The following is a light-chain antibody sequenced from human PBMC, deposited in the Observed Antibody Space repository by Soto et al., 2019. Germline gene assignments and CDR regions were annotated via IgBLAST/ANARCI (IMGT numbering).Light chain of an antibody. CDR3: QSYDSSLSGYV. Sequence: QSVLTQPPSVSGAPGQRVTISCTGSSSNIGAGYDVHWYQQLPGTAPKLLIYTNTNRPSGVPDRFSGSKSGTSASLAITGLKAEDEADYCCQSYDSSLSGYVFGTGTKLTVL. J-gene: IGLJ1*01. CDR2: TNT. V-gene: IGLV1-40*01. CDR1: SSNIGAGYD.